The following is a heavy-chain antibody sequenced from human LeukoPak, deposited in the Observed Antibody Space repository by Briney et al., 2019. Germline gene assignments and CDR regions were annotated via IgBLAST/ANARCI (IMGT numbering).Heavy chain of an antibody. J-gene: IGHJ4*02. V-gene: IGHV5-51*01. CDR3: ARQPLVRDCGGDCEFDY. CDR1: GYSFSNYW. CDR2: IYPGDSNT. Sequence: GESLKISCKGSGYSFSNYWIGWVRQIPGKGLGWMGIIYPGDSNTRYSPSFQGQVTISADKSISPAYLQWTSLKASDTAIYYCARQPLVRDCGGDCEFDYWGQGTRVSVSS. D-gene: IGHD2-21*02.